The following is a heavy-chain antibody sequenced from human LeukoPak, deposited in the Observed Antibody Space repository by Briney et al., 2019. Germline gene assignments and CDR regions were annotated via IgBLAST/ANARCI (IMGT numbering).Heavy chain of an antibody. CDR3: ASIASRKQLVDY. D-gene: IGHD6-13*01. CDR1: GFTFSSYE. Sequence: GGSLRLSCAASGFTFSSYEMNWVRQAPGKGLEWVSYISSSGSTIYYADSVKGRFTIARDNAKSSVYLQMNSLRAEDTAVYYCASIASRKQLVDYWGQGTLVTVSS. J-gene: IGHJ4*02. V-gene: IGHV3-48*03. CDR2: ISSSGSTI.